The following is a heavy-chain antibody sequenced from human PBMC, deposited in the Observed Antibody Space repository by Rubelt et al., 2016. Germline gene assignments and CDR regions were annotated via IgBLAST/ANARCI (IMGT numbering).Heavy chain of an antibody. CDR2: ISAYNGNT. D-gene: IGHD2-8*01. CDR3: ARVPNGIPAFDY. Sequence: QVQLVQSGAEVKKPGASVKVSCKASGYTFTSYGISWVRQAPGQGLEWMGWISAYNGNTKFAQKLQGRVTMTPDTATSTAYMELRSLRSEDTAVYYCARVPNGIPAFDYWGQGALVTVSS. CDR1: GYTFTSYG. V-gene: IGHV1-18*01. J-gene: IGHJ4*02.